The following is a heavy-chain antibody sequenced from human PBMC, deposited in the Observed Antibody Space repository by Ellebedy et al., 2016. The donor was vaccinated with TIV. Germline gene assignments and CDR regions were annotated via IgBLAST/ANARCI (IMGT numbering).Heavy chain of an antibody. D-gene: IGHD2-15*01. CDR1: GFTFTTYA. CDR2: ITASGGST. J-gene: IGHJ4*02. Sequence: GESLKLSCAASGFTFTTYAMSWVRQAPGKGLEWVSAITASGGSTYYADSMKGRFTISRDNSKNTLYLQMNSLSAEDTAVYYCAQGGYCSGGSCYAYRIDYWGQGTLVTVSS. CDR3: AQGGYCSGGSCYAYRIDY. V-gene: IGHV3-23*01.